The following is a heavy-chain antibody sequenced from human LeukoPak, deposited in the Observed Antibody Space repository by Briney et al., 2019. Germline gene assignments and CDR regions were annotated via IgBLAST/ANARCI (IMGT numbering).Heavy chain of an antibody. D-gene: IGHD2-15*01. CDR1: GXTFSSYD. V-gene: IGHV3-33*01. CDR3: ASAATPYTPYFDY. Sequence: PGGSLRLSCVPSGXTFSSYDMHWVRQAPGKGLEWVAVLWYDGSNTYYADSVKGRFTTSRDNSKNTLYLEMNSLRAEGTAIYYCASAATPYTPYFDYWGQGTLVTVSS. J-gene: IGHJ4*02. CDR2: LWYDGSNT.